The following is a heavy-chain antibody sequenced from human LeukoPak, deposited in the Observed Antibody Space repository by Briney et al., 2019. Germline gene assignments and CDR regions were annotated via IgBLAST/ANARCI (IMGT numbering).Heavy chain of an antibody. CDR1: GLTFSSYS. J-gene: IGHJ4*02. Sequence: GPSLRLSWAVSGLTFSSYSMSWVRQAAGKGREWVAAISGSGGSTYYADSVEERLTIHRHNSNNTLYLKMNTLRAEDTAVYYCATPAGAMTTVTYYFDYWGQGTLVTVSS. D-gene: IGHD4-17*01. CDR3: ATPAGAMTTVTYYFDY. CDR2: ISGSGGST. V-gene: IGHV3-23*01.